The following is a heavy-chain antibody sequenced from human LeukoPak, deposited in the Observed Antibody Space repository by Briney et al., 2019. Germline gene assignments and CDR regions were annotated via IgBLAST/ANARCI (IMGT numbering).Heavy chain of an antibody. Sequence: GESLKISCKGFGYSFTKYWIAWVRQMPGKGLEFMGIIYPGGSDIRYGPSFEGQVTISADKSSDTAYLQWSSLRASDTAIYYCARRLGDWFDAWGQGTLVTVSS. V-gene: IGHV5-51*01. CDR1: GYSFTKYW. D-gene: IGHD3-3*01. CDR3: ARRLGDWFDA. J-gene: IGHJ5*02. CDR2: IYPGGSDI.